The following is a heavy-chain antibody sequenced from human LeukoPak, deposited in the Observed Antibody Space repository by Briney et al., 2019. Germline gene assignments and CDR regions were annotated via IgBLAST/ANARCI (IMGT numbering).Heavy chain of an antibody. CDR1: GFTFSWSW. Sequence: GGSLSLSCAASGFTFSWSWMDWVRQAPGKGLEWGANINEDGSETSYVDSVKGRFTITRDNAKNSLYLQMDSLRVEDTAIYYCTKSLDYWGQGTLVTVSS. V-gene: IGHV3-7*01. CDR2: INEDGSET. J-gene: IGHJ4*02. CDR3: TKSLDY.